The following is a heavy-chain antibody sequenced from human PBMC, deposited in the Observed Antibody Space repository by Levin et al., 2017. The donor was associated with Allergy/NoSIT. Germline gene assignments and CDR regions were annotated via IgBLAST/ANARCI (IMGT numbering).Heavy chain of an antibody. D-gene: IGHD2-21*01. CDR3: AREPTYRAGMDV. CDR2: MNPNSGNT. J-gene: IGHJ6*02. V-gene: IGHV1-8*01. Sequence: GGSLRLSCKASGYTFTSYDINWVRQATGQGLEWMGWMNPNSGNTGYAQKFQGRVTMTRNTSISTAYMELSSLRSEDTAVYYCAREPTYRAGMDVWGQGTTVTVSS. CDR1: GYTFTSYD.